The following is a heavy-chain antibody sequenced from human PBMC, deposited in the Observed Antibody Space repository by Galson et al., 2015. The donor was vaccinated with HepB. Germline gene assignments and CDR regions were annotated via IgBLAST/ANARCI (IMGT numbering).Heavy chain of an antibody. V-gene: IGHV1-58*02. CDR1: GFTFTSSA. D-gene: IGHD3-22*01. Sequence: SVKVSCKASGFTFTSSAMQWVRQARGQRLEWIGWIVVGSGNTNYAQKFQERVTITRDMSTSTAYMELSSLRSEDTAVYYCAAGSYDSSGYYYLNLDYWGQGTLVTVSS. J-gene: IGHJ4*02. CDR2: IVVGSGNT. CDR3: AAGSYDSSGYYYLNLDY.